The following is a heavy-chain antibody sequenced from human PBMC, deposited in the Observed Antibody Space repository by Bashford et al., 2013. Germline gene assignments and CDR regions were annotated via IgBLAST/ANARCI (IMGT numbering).Heavy chain of an antibody. CDR2: INHSGST. V-gene: IGHV4-34*01. Sequence: SSETLSLTCAVYGGSVQWLLLELDPPAPRKGLEWIGEINHSGSTNYNPSLKSRVTISVDTSKNQFSLQLNSVTPEDTAVYYCARGSYGSVWFWGQGTLVTVSS. J-gene: IGHJ4*02. CDR1: GGSVQWLL. CDR3: ARGSYGSVWF. D-gene: IGHD6-19*01.